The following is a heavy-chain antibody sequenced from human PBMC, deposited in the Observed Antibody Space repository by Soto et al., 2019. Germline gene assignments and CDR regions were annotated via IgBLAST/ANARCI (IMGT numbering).Heavy chain of an antibody. J-gene: IGHJ3*02. CDR3: ARENLGGMAFDI. CDR2: IYYSGST. V-gene: IGHV4-31*03. Sequence: QVQLQESGPGLVKPSQTLSLTCTVSGGSISSGGYYWSWIRQHPGKGLEWIGYIYYSGSTYYNPSLKSRXXIXVXXSKNQFSLKLSSVTAADTAVYYCARENLGGMAFDIWGQGTMVTVSS. CDR1: GGSISSGGYY.